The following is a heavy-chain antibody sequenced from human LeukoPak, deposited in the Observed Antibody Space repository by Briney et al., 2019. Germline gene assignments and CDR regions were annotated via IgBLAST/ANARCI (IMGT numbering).Heavy chain of an antibody. V-gene: IGHV3-30*18. CDR3: AKEGRRYCSGGSCYSNDY. D-gene: IGHD2-15*01. Sequence: PGGSLRLSCAAPGFTFSSYGMHWVRQAPGKGLEWVAVISYDGSNKYYADSVKGRFTISRDNSKNTLYLQMNSLRAEDTAVYYCAKEGRRYCSGGSCYSNDYWGQGTLVTVSS. CDR2: ISYDGSNK. CDR1: GFTFSSYG. J-gene: IGHJ4*02.